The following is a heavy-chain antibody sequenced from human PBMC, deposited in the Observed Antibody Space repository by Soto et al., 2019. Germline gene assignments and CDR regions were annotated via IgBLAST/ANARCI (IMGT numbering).Heavy chain of an antibody. Sequence: GGSLRLSCAASGFTFSSYAMSWVRQAPGKGLEWVSAISGSGGSTYYADSVKGRFTISRDNSKNTLYLQMNSLRAEDAAVYYCAKDGGVGRIAARLRFDPWGQGTLDPVSS. CDR2: ISGSGGST. D-gene: IGHD6-6*01. V-gene: IGHV3-23*01. J-gene: IGHJ5*02. CDR3: AKDGGVGRIAARLRFDP. CDR1: GFTFSSYA.